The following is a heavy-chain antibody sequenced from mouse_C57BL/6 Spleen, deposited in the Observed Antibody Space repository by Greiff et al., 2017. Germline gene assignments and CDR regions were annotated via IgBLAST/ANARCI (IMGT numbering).Heavy chain of an antibody. CDR1: GYAFSSYW. Sequence: VQVVESGAELVKPGASVKISCKASGYAFSSYWMNWVKQRPGKGLEWIGQIYPGDGDTNYNGKFKGKATLTADKSSSTAYMQLSSLTSEDSAVYFCARNDYDVDWYFDVWGTGTTVTVSS. CDR2: IYPGDGDT. J-gene: IGHJ1*03. V-gene: IGHV1-80*01. CDR3: ARNDYDVDWYFDV. D-gene: IGHD2-4*01.